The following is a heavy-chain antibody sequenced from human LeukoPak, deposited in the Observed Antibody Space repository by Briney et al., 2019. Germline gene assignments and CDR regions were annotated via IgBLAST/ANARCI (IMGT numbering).Heavy chain of an antibody. V-gene: IGHV3-21*01. CDR1: GFTFSSYS. CDR3: ARDFSAAPVRWYYYMDV. CDR2: ISSRSSYI. Sequence: GGSLRLSCAASGFTFSSYSMNWVRQAPGKGLEWVSSISSRSSYIYYADSVKGRFTISRDNAKNSLYLQMNSLRAEDTAVYYCARDFSAAPVRWYYYMDVWGKGTTVTVSS. D-gene: IGHD6-6*01. J-gene: IGHJ6*03.